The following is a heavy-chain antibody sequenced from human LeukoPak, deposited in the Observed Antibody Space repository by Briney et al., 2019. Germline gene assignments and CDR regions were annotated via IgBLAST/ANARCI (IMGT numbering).Heavy chain of an antibody. CDR1: GFTVSTNY. Sequence: PGGSLRLSCVVSGFTVSTNYMTWVRQAPGKGLEWVSVVYSGGNTHYADSVKGRFTISRDNSKNTLYLQMNSLRAEDTAVYYCARDREQITMVRGALDYWGQGTLVTVSS. J-gene: IGHJ4*02. CDR2: VYSGGNT. D-gene: IGHD3-10*01. CDR3: ARDREQITMVRGALDY. V-gene: IGHV3-66*01.